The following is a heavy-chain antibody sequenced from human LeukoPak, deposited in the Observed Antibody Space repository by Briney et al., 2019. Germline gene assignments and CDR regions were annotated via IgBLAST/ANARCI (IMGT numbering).Heavy chain of an antibody. Sequence: ASVKVSCRSSGYTFTTYGITWVRQAPGQGLEWMGWISTYNGNTDYAQKLQGRVTMTTDTSTSTAYMELRSLRSDDTAMYYCARDRMDTGTYFDYWGQGTLVTVSS. D-gene: IGHD5-18*01. CDR1: GYTFTTYG. V-gene: IGHV1-18*01. CDR3: ARDRMDTGTYFDY. J-gene: IGHJ4*02. CDR2: ISTYNGNT.